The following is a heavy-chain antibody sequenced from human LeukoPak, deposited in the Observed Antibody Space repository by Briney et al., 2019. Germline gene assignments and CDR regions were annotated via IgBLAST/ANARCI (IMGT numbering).Heavy chain of an antibody. CDR1: GFTFSSYM. V-gene: IGHV3-23*01. CDR3: ARYCSGSICYSGVDY. J-gene: IGHJ4*02. CDR2: ISSNGVAT. D-gene: IGHD2-15*01. Sequence: GGSLRLSCAASGFTFSSYMMSWVRQAPGKGLEWVSTISSNGVATYYADSVKGRFTISRDNSKDTLYLQMSSLRAEDTAVYYCARYCSGSICYSGVDYWGQGTLVPVSS.